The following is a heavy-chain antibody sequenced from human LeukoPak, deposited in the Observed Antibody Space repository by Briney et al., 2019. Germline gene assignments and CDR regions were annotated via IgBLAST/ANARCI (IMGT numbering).Heavy chain of an antibody. CDR1: GGSFSGSFSAYY. J-gene: IGHJ4*02. CDR3: AGEIIGGFNPGAY. CDR2: IHRSGST. V-gene: IGHV4-34*01. Sequence: SETLSLTCAVYGGSFSGSFSAYYWTWLRQPPGKGLEWIGEIHRSGSTNYNPSLQRRVTISIDRPKNQIALELSSVTAADTAVYYCAGEIIGGFNPGAYWGQGTLVTVSS. D-gene: IGHD3-16*02.